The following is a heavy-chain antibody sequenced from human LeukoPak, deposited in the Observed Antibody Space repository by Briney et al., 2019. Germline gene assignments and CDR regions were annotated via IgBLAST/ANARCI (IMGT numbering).Heavy chain of an antibody. Sequence: SETLSLTCTVSDASISGYYWSWIRQPPGKGLEWIGSIHFSGSTNYNPSLRSRVTTSVDTSKNQLSLKLSSVTAADTAVYYCARDLGGIYFDYWGQGTLVTVSS. D-gene: IGHD1-26*01. J-gene: IGHJ4*02. V-gene: IGHV4-59*01. CDR3: ARDLGGIYFDY. CDR1: DASISGYY. CDR2: IHFSGST.